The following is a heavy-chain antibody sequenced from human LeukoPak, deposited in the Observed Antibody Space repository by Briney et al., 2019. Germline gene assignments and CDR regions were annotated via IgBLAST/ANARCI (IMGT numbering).Heavy chain of an antibody. J-gene: IGHJ4*02. CDR1: GFTFSSYA. D-gene: IGHD1-1*01. CDR2: ISGSGDNT. V-gene: IGHV3-23*01. Sequence: GGSLRLSCAASGFTFSSYAMSWVRQAPGKGLEWVSGISGSGDNTYYADSVKGRFTISRDNSKNTLYLQMNSLRAEDTAVYYCAKDRTASTRTYYFDYWGQGTLVTVSS. CDR3: AKDRTASTRTYYFDY.